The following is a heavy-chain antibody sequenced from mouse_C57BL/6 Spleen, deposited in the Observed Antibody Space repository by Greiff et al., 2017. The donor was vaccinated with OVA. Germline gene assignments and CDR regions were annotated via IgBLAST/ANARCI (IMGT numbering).Heavy chain of an antibody. CDR2: IDPEDGDT. Sequence: VQLQQSGAELVRPGASVKLSCTASGFNIKDYSMHWVKQRPEQGLEWIGRIDPEDGDTEYAPKFKGKATMTADTSSNTAYLQLSSLTSEDTAVYYCTTEDYGSSYGDYWGQGTTLTVSS. J-gene: IGHJ2*01. CDR1: GFNIKDYS. CDR3: TTEDYGSSYGDY. V-gene: IGHV14-1*01. D-gene: IGHD1-1*01.